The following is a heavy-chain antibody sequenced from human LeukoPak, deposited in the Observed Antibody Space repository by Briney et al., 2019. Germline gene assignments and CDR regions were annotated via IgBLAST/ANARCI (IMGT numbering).Heavy chain of an antibody. D-gene: IGHD5-18*01. CDR2: IWYDGSNQ. J-gene: IGHJ6*02. CDR1: GFTFSTSA. Sequence: PGRSLRLSCAASGFTFSTSAMHWVRQAPGKGLEWVAVIWYDGSNQYYADAVKGRFIISRDNSKNTLYLQMNSLRAEDTAVFYCARRGIQLWNTWEYYGMDVWGQGTTVTVSS. CDR3: ARRGIQLWNTWEYYGMDV. V-gene: IGHV3-33*01.